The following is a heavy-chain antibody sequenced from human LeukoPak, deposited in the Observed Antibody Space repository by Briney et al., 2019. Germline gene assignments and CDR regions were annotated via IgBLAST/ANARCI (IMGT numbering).Heavy chain of an antibody. CDR2: INPNSGGT. CDR1: GYTFTGYY. J-gene: IGHJ4*02. D-gene: IGHD2-21*02. V-gene: IGHV1-2*06. Sequence: GASVKVSCKASGYTFTGYYMHWVRQAPGQGLEWMGRINPNSGGTNYAQKFQGRVTMTRDTSISTAYMELSRLRSDDTAVYYCARDCGGDCYSFDYWGQGTLVTVSS. CDR3: ARDCGGDCYSFDY.